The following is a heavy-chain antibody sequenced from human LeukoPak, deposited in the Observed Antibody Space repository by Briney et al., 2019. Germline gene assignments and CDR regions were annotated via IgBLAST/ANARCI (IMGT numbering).Heavy chain of an antibody. V-gene: IGHV1-2*02. Sequence: GASVKVSCKASGYTFTGYYMHWVRQAPGQGLEWMGWINPNSGGTNYAQKFQGRVTMTRDTSISTAYMELSSLRSEDTAVYYCATVQDTAMVKDYYYMDVWGKGTTVTVSS. CDR1: GYTFTGYY. CDR3: ATVQDTAMVKDYYYMDV. CDR2: INPNSGGT. J-gene: IGHJ6*03. D-gene: IGHD5-18*01.